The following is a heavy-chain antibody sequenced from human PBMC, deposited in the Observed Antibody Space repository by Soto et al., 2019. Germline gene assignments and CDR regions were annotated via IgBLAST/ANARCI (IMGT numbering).Heavy chain of an antibody. V-gene: IGHV1-69*12. Sequence: QVQLVQSGAEVKKPGSSVKVSCKASGGTFSSYAIGWVRQAPGQGLEWMGGIIPIFGTANYAQKFQGRVTITADESTSTAYMELSSLRTEDTAVYYCARNPDTNYYYGMDLWGQGTTVTVSS. CDR1: GGTFSSYA. CDR2: IIPIFGTA. J-gene: IGHJ6*02. CDR3: ARNPDTNYYYGMDL.